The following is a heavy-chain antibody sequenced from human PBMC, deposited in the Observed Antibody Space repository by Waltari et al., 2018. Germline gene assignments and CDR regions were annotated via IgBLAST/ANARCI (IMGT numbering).Heavy chain of an antibody. CDR1: GGSISSYY. Sequence: QVQLQESGPGLVKPSETLSLTCTVPGGSISSYYWSWIPQPPGKGLEWIGYIYYSGSTNYNPSLKSRVTISVDTSKNQFSLKLSSVTAADTAVYYCASLPLMRDSSSWYWFDPWGQGTLVTVSS. CDR3: ASLPLMRDSSSWYWFDP. J-gene: IGHJ5*02. CDR2: IYYSGST. D-gene: IGHD6-13*01. V-gene: IGHV4-59*01.